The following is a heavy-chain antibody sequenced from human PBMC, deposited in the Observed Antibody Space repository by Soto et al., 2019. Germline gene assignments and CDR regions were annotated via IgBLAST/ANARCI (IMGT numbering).Heavy chain of an antibody. Sequence: GGSLRLSCAASGFTFSNAWMSWVRQAPGKGLEWVGRIKSKTDGGTTDYAAPVKGRFTISRDDSKNTLYLQMNSLKTEDTAVYYCTTDLIAAATDPEFFQYWGQGSLVIVSS. CDR1: GFTFSNAW. CDR2: IKSKTDGGTT. J-gene: IGHJ1*01. V-gene: IGHV3-15*01. D-gene: IGHD6-13*01. CDR3: TTDLIAAATDPEFFQY.